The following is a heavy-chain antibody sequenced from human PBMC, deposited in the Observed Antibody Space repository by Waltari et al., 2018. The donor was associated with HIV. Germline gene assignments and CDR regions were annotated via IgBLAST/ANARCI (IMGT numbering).Heavy chain of an antibody. CDR2: MNYSVNT. J-gene: IGHJ4*02. V-gene: IGHV4-34*02. D-gene: IGHD1-1*01. Sequence: VQLKQWGAGLLKPSETLSLTCAAHGRSFSGSFWSWIRQSPGEGREWIGEMNYSVNTKYNPSLKSRVSMSVDTSLNQGSLKLSSVTAADTAVYYCAMLHITTSGTEFDFWGQGTVVTVSS. CDR3: AMLHITTSGTEFDF. CDR1: GRSFSGSF.